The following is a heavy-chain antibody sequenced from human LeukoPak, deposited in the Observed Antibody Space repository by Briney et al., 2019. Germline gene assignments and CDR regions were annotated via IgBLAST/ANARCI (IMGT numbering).Heavy chain of an antibody. V-gene: IGHV3-21*06. CDR1: GFSFRAYT. D-gene: IGHD3-22*01. Sequence: GGSLRLSCAASGFSFRAYTMNWVRQAPGKGLEWVSSVNHSHAYQFYADSVKGRFTISRDNVKNSLFLQMDSLRAEDTAVYYCARDRDYYDTNSFSPDAFDMWGQGTMVTVSS. J-gene: IGHJ3*02. CDR2: VNHSHAYQ. CDR3: ARDRDYYDTNSFSPDAFDM.